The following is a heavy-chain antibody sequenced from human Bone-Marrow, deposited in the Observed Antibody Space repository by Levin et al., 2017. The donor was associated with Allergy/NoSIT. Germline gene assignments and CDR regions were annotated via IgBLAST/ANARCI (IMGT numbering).Heavy chain of an antibody. Sequence: TPGGSLRLSCKASGSNFPNYWIGWVRQTPGKGLEWIGIIYPSDSDTKYSPSFYGQVTISADTSISTVYLHWSSLQASDTALYYCVRHWDNGGSPYNAFEMWGQGTMVTVSS. V-gene: IGHV5-51*01. CDR1: GSNFPNYW. D-gene: IGHD2-15*01. CDR3: VRHWDNGGSPYNAFEM. J-gene: IGHJ3*02. CDR2: IYPSDSDT.